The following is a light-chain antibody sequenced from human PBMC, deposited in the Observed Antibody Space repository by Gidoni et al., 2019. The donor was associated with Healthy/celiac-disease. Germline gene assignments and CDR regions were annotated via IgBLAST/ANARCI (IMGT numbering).Light chain of an antibody. V-gene: IGKV3-11*01. J-gene: IGKJ5*01. CDR3: QQRSNWPPIT. CDR1: QSFSSY. Sequence: EIVLTQSPATLSLSPGERATLPCRASQSFSSYLAWYQQKPGQAPRLLIDDASNRATGIPARFSGSGSGTDFTLTISSLEPEDFAVYYCQQRSNWPPITFGQXTRLEIK. CDR2: DAS.